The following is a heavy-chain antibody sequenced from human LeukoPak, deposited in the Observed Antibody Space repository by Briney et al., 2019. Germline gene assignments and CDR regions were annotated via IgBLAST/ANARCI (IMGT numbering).Heavy chain of an antibody. D-gene: IGHD6-13*01. Sequence: GGSLRLSCAASGFTSSSYWMHWVRQAPGKGLVWVATVSGSGDRMYHADSVKGRFTISRDNSKNTIYLQMNSLRAEDTALYYCAKAAAAPGFDFWGQGTLVTVSS. CDR1: GFTSSSYW. V-gene: IGHV3-23*01. J-gene: IGHJ4*02. CDR3: AKAAAAPGFDF. CDR2: VSGSGDRM.